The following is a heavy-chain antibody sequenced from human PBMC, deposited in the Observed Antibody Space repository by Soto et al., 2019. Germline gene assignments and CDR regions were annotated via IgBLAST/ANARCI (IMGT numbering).Heavy chain of an antibody. J-gene: IGHJ4*02. CDR3: ARDINYYDSSGPPDY. CDR1: GFTFSSYG. D-gene: IGHD3-22*01. CDR2: IWYDGSNK. Sequence: QVQLVESGGGVVQPGRSLRLSCAASGFTFSSYGMHWVRQAPGKGLEWVAVIWYDGSNKYYADSVKGRFTISRDNSKNTLYLQMNSLRAEDTAVYYCARDINYYDSSGPPDYWGQGTLVTVSS. V-gene: IGHV3-33*01.